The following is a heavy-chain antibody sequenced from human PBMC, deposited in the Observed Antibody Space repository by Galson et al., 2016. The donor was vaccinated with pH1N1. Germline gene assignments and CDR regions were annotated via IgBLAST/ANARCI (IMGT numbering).Heavy chain of an antibody. V-gene: IGHV3-23*01. Sequence: SLRLPCAPSGFTFSTFAMGWVRQAPGKGLQWLSAISGGGATTYYIDSVKGRFTISRDNSKNTLYLEMNSLKAEDTALYYCVKYDSSGYYYGRLVNWGQGTLVTVSS. J-gene: IGHJ4*02. D-gene: IGHD3-22*01. CDR1: GFTFSTFA. CDR2: ISGGGATT. CDR3: VKYDSSGYYYGRLVN.